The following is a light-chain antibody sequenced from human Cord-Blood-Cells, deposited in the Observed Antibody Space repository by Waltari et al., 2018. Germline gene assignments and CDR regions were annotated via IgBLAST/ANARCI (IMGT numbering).Light chain of an antibody. J-gene: IGKJ1*01. CDR1: QGISSY. V-gene: IGKV1-8*01. Sequence: AIRITQSPSSFSASTRDRVTSTCRASQGISSYLAWYQQKPGKAPKLLIYAASTLQSGVPSRFSGSGSGTDFTLTISCLQSEDFATYYCQQYYSYRWTFGQGTKVEIK. CDR3: QQYYSYRWT. CDR2: AAS.